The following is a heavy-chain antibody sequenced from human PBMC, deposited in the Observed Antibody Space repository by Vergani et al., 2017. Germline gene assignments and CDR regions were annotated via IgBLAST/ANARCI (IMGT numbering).Heavy chain of an antibody. Sequence: QVQLQESGPGLVKPSETLSLTCTVSGGSISSHSWSWIRQPPGKGLEWIGYIYYSGSTYYNPSLKSRVTISVDTSKNQFSLELSSVTAADTAVYYCARGDRGVVVPAAGPLDYWGQGTLVTVSS. CDR1: GGSISSHS. J-gene: IGHJ4*02. CDR2: IYYSGST. V-gene: IGHV4-59*06. D-gene: IGHD2-2*01. CDR3: ARGDRGVVVPAAGPLDY.